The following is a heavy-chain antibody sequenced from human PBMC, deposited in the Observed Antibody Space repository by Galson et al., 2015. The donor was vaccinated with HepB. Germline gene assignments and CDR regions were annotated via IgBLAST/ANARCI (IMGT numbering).Heavy chain of an antibody. V-gene: IGHV5-10-1*01. CDR2: IDPSDSYI. CDR1: GYRFTNYW. CDR3: ASSYYYDSSGYKGDIDY. D-gene: IGHD3-22*01. Sequence: QSGAEVKKPGESLWISCKGSGYRFTNYWISWVRQMPGKGLEWMGMIDPSDSYIKYSPSFHGHVTISADTSISTAYLQCSSLKASDTAMYYCASSYYYDSSGYKGDIDYWGQGTLVTVSP. J-gene: IGHJ4*02.